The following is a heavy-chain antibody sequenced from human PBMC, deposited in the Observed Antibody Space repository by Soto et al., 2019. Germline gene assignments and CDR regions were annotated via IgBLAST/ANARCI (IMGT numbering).Heavy chain of an antibody. Sequence: QITLKESGPTLVKPTQTLTLTCTFSGFSLSTGGMGVGWIRQPPGKALEWLALIYWDGDRRYSPSLMNRLTIAKDPSKNLVVLTMTTMDPVDTATYYCVHSRCGGDCLQSYSSHYYYGMDIWGQGTTVTVSS. CDR1: GFSLSTGGMG. J-gene: IGHJ6*02. D-gene: IGHD2-21*02. CDR2: IYWDGDR. V-gene: IGHV2-5*02. CDR3: VHSRCGGDCLQSYSSHYYYGMDI.